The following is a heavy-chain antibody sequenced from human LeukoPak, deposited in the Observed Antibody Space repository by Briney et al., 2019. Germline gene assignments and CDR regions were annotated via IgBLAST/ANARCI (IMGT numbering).Heavy chain of an antibody. CDR3: ARDLGQYYDTSDNWFDP. CDR1: GFIFSDYY. Sequence: GGSLRLSCGASGFIFSDYYMSWIRQAPGKGLEWISYISSSGTPKYYADSVKGRFTISRDNAKNTLNLQMNSLRAEDTAVYYCARDLGQYYDTSDNWFDPWGQGTLVTVSS. CDR2: ISSSGTPK. V-gene: IGHV3-11*04. D-gene: IGHD3-22*01. J-gene: IGHJ5*02.